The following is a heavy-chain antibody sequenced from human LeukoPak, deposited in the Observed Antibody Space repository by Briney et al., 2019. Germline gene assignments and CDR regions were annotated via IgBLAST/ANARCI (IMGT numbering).Heavy chain of an antibody. V-gene: IGHV1-69*13. CDR1: GGTFSSYA. J-gene: IGHJ6*02. CDR3: ARYYYGSGSYSHNPYYYYGMDV. Sequence: SVKVSCKASGGTFSSYAISWVRQAPGQGLEWMGGIIPIFGTANYAQKFQGRVTITADESTSTAYMELSSLRSEDTAVYYCARYYYGSGSYSHNPYYYYGMDVWGQGTTVTVSS. CDR2: IIPIFGTA. D-gene: IGHD3-10*01.